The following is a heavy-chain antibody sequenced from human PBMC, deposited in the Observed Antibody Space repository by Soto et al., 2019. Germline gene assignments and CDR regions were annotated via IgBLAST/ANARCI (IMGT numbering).Heavy chain of an antibody. CDR1: GGTFSSYT. CDR3: ARHQRWLQPGFDY. CDR2: IIPILGIA. Sequence: SVKVSCKASGGTFSSYTISWVRQAPGQGLEWMGRIIPILGIANYAQKFQGRVTITADKSTSTAYMELSSLRSEDTAVYYCARHQRWLQPGFDYWGQGTLVTVSS. D-gene: IGHD5-12*01. J-gene: IGHJ4*02. V-gene: IGHV1-69*02.